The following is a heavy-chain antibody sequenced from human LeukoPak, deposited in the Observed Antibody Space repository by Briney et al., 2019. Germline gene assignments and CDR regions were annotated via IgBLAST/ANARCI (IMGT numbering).Heavy chain of an antibody. CDR3: ARGDVGATLDFYYFDMGV. J-gene: IGHJ6*02. V-gene: IGHV4-34*01. CDR2: INHSGST. Sequence: SETLSLTCAVYGGSFSSYYWSWIRQPPGKGLEWIGEINHSGSTNYNPSLKSRVTISVDTSKNQFSLKLSSVTAADTAVYYCARGDVGATLDFYYFDMGVWGRGTTVTVSS. D-gene: IGHD1-26*01. CDR1: GGSFSSYY.